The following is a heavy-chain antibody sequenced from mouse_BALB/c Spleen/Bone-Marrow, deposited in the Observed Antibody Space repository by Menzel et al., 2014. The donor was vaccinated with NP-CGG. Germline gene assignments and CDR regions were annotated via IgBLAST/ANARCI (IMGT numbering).Heavy chain of an antibody. Sequence: VQLQQSGAELMKPGASVKISCKATGYTFSTYWMEWVKQRPGHGLEWIGEILPGNGNTDYNEKFKGKATFTADTSSNTAYMQLSSLTSEDSAVFYCARHGSSGFDYWGQGTALTVSS. D-gene: IGHD1-1*01. V-gene: IGHV1-9*01. CDR3: ARHGSSGFDY. CDR1: GYTFSTYW. J-gene: IGHJ2*01. CDR2: ILPGNGNT.